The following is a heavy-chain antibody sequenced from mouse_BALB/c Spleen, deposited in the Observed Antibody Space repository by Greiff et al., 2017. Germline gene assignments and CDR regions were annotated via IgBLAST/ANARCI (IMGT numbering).Heavy chain of an antibody. CDR2: IDPETGGT. J-gene: IGHJ4*01. V-gene: IGHV1-15*01. CDR1: GYTFTDYE. Sequence: VQLVESGAELVRPGASVTLSCKASGYTFTDYEMHWVKQTPVHGLEWIGAIDPETGGTAYNQKFKGKATLTADKSSSTAYMELRSLTSEDSAVYYCTRSRDYGSSSYAMDYWGQGTSVTVSS. D-gene: IGHD1-1*01. CDR3: TRSRDYGSSSYAMDY.